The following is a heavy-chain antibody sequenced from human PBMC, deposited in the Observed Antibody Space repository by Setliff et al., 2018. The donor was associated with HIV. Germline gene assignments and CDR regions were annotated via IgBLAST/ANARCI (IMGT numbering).Heavy chain of an antibody. D-gene: IGHD2-8*02. CDR1: GYTFTSYY. V-gene: IGHV1-46*01. CDR3: GRGRKDRTIGRVPNFDY. J-gene: IGHJ4*02. CDR2: ISPSDGST. Sequence: ASVKVSCQASGYTFTSYYMHWVRQAPGPGLEWMGIISPSDGSTNYAQKFLGRVTLTRDTSLNTFYMELTNLSSEDTDFYYCGRGRKDRTIGRVPNFDYGGQGTLVTVSS.